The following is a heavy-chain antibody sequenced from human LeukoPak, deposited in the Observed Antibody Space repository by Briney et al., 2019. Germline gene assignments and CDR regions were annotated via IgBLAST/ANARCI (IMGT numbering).Heavy chain of an antibody. CDR2: IRYDGSNK. D-gene: IGHD3-16*01. J-gene: IGHJ4*02. CDR1: GLTLSSYG. V-gene: IGHV3-30*02. CDR3: AKAQGGNFFDY. Sequence: GGSLRLSCAASGLTLSSYGTHWVRDTPRKGVGWVACIRYDGSNKYYADSVQGRFTISRDNSKSTLYLQMKSLRAEDTAVYYCAKAQGGNFFDYWGEGTLVTVSS.